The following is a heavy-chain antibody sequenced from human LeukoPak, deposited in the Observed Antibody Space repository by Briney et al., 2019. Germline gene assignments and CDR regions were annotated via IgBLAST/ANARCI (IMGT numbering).Heavy chain of an antibody. D-gene: IGHD3-10*02. J-gene: IGHJ6*04. CDR3: AELGITMIGGV. CDR1: GFTFSNYW. Sequence: GGSLRLSCVTSGFTFSNYWMSWVRQAPGKGLEWVANIKQDGSEKYVDSVKGRFTISRENAMNSLYLQMNSLRAEDTAVYYCAELGITMIGGVWGKGTTVTISS. CDR2: IKQDGSEK. V-gene: IGHV3-7*01.